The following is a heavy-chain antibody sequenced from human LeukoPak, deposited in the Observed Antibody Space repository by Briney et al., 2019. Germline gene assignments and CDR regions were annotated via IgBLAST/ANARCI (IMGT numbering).Heavy chain of an antibody. CDR3: ARDSSSSYYYYYGMDV. CDR2: ISGTSSYI. D-gene: IGHD6-6*01. V-gene: IGHV3-21*01. Sequence: PGGSLRLSCAASGFTFSSYSMNWVRQAPGKGLEWVSFISGTSSYIYYADSVKGRFTISRDNAKNSLYLQMNSLRAEDTAVYYCARDSSSSYYYYYGMDVWGQGTTVTVSS. J-gene: IGHJ6*02. CDR1: GFTFSSYS.